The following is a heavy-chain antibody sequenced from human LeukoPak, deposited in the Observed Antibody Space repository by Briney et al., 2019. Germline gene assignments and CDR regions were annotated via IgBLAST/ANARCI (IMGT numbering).Heavy chain of an antibody. V-gene: IGHV4-39*07. CDR1: GGSISSGSYY. J-gene: IGHJ4*02. D-gene: IGHD5-12*01. Sequence: PSQTLSLTCTVSGGSISSGSYYWGWIRQPPGKGLEWIGSIYYNGSTYYNPSLKSRVTISVDTSKNQFSLKLSSVTAADTAVFYCARDPDSGYDSWGQGTLVTVSS. CDR2: IYYNGST. CDR3: ARDPDSGYDS.